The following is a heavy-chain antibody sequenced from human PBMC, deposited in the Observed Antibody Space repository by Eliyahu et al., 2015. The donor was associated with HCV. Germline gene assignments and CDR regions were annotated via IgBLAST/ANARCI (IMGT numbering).Heavy chain of an antibody. CDR3: ATPRDTMVQGVTYYYGMDV. D-gene: IGHD3-10*01. Sequence: YYNPSLKSRVTISVDTSKNQFSLKLSSVTAADTAVYYCATPRDTMVQGVTYYYGMDVWGQGTTVTVSS. J-gene: IGHJ6*02. V-gene: IGHV4-39*01.